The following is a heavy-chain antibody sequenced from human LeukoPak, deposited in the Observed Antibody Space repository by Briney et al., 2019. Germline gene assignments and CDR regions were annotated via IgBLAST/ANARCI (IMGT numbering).Heavy chain of an antibody. V-gene: IGHV1-18*01. Sequence: GASVKVSCKASGYTFTSYGISWVRQAPGQGLEWMGWISAYNGNTNYAQKLQGRVTMTTDTSTSTAYMELRSLRSDDTAVYYCARGRIRSGYDSITYYYYGMDVWGQGTTVTVSS. D-gene: IGHD5-12*01. CDR1: GYTFTSYG. J-gene: IGHJ6*02. CDR2: ISAYNGNT. CDR3: ARGRIRSGYDSITYYYYGMDV.